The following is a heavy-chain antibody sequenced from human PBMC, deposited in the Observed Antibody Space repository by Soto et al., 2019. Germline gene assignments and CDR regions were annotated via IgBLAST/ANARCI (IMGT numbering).Heavy chain of an antibody. CDR3: AREVAADGTFREDVFDI. D-gene: IGHD6-13*01. J-gene: IGHJ3*02. CDR2: IIPIFSTT. V-gene: IGHV1-69*13. CDR1: GGTFSNHA. Sequence: SVKVSCKASGGTFSNHAINWVRQAPGQGLEWMGRIIPIFSTTNYAQKFQGRVTMTADESTITAYLELSSLKQDDTAVYYCAREVAADGTFREDVFDIWGQGTLVTVSS.